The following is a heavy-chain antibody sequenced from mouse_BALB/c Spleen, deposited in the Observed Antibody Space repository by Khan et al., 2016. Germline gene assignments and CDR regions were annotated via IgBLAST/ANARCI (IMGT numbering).Heavy chain of an antibody. J-gene: IGHJ3*01. CDR2: IWGDGST. V-gene: IGHV2-6-7*01. Sequence: QVQLKESGPGLVAPSQSLSITCTVSGFSLTGFSVNWVRQPPGKGLEWLGMIWGDGSTDYNSALKSRLSFNKDDSKSQVFLNMNSLQTDDTARYFCVSYYDYDGGFAYWGQGTLVTVSA. CDR3: VSYYDYDGGFAY. D-gene: IGHD2-4*01. CDR1: GFSLTGFS.